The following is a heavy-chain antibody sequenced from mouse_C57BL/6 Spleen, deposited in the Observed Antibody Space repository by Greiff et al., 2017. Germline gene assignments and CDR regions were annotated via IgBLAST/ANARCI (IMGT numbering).Heavy chain of an antibody. Sequence: EVQLQPSGPELVKPGASVKMSCKASGYTFTDYNMHWVKQSHGKSLEWIGYINPNNGGTSYNQKFKGKATLTVNKSSSTAYMELRSLTSEDSAVYYCAHSFYAMDYWGQGTSVTVSS. CDR3: AHSFYAMDY. D-gene: IGHD2-12*01. CDR2: INPNNGGT. CDR1: GYTFTDYN. J-gene: IGHJ4*01. V-gene: IGHV1-22*01.